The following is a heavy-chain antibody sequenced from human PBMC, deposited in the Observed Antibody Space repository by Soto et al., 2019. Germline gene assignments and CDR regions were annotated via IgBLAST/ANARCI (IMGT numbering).Heavy chain of an antibody. CDR3: GRVDITGGYWGDY. J-gene: IGHJ4*02. D-gene: IGHD2-8*02. Sequence: VQLVESGGGVVEPGDSVRLSCAASGFTFGDYYMSWIRRAPGKGLEWISYISGSGNTIYYADSVKGRFTVSRDNAENSLFLQMHSLTAEDTAIYYCGRVDITGGYWGDYWGPGTLVTVSS. V-gene: IGHV3-11*01. CDR1: GFTFGDYY. CDR2: ISGSGNTI.